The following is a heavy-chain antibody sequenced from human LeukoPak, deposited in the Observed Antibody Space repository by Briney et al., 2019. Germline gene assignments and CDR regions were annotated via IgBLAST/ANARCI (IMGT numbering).Heavy chain of an antibody. Sequence: SGTLSLTCAVYGGSFSGYYWSWIRQPPGKGLEWIGEINHSGSTNYNPSLKSRVTISVDTSKNQFSLKLSSVTAADTAVYYCARASRTNYYGSGSYRASGYGMDVWGPGNTVTVSS. CDR2: INHSGST. V-gene: IGHV4-34*01. D-gene: IGHD3-10*01. CDR1: GGSFSGYY. CDR3: ARASRTNYYGSGSYRASGYGMDV. J-gene: IGHJ6*02.